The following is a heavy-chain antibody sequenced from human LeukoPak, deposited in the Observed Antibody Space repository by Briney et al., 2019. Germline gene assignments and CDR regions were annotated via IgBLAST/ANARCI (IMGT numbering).Heavy chain of an antibody. CDR2: IYTSGST. CDR3: ARDYYYYDSSGYSA. Sequence: SETPSLTCTVSGGSISSGSYYWSWIRQPAGKGLEWIGRIYTSGSTNYNPSLKSRVTISVDTSKNQFSLKLSSVTAADTAVYYCARDYYYYDSSGYSAWGQGTLVTVSS. V-gene: IGHV4-61*02. J-gene: IGHJ4*02. CDR1: GGSISSGSYY. D-gene: IGHD3-22*01.